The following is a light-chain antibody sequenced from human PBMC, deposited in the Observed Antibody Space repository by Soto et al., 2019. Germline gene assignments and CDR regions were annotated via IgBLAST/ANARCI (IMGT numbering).Light chain of an antibody. V-gene: IGLV2-23*01. CDR1: SNDVGTYNL. CDR3: AAWDDSLNGVV. J-gene: IGLJ2*01. CDR2: EGN. Sequence: QSALTQPASVSGSPGQSITISCTGTSNDVGTYNLVSWYQQHPGKAPKVMIYEGNKRPSGVSDRFSASKSGNTASLTISGLQAEDEADYYCAAWDDSLNGVVFGGGTKLTVL.